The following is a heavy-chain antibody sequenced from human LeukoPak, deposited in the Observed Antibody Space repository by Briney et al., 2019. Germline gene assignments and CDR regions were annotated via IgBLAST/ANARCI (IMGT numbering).Heavy chain of an antibody. J-gene: IGHJ4*02. CDR3: AKSPYCSGGSCYYFDY. CDR1: GFTFSNFA. D-gene: IGHD2-15*01. CDR2: ISGSGGST. Sequence: PGGSLRLSCAASGFTFSNFAVSWVRQAPGKGLEWVSTISGSGGSTFYADSVKGRFTISRDNSRNTLYLQMNSLRAEDTAVYYCAKSPYCSGGSCYYFDYWGQGTLVTVSS. V-gene: IGHV3-23*01.